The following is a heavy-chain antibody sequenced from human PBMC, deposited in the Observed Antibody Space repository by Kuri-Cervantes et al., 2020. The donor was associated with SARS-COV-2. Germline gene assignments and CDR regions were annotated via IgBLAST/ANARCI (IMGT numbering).Heavy chain of an antibody. CDR3: ARGYRYNLPYFDY. CDR1: GFTFSSYA. V-gene: IGHV3-23*01. CDR2: ISGSGGST. D-gene: IGHD1-1*01. Sequence: GGSLRLSCAASGFTFSSYAMSWVRQAPGKGLEWVSAISGSGGSTYYANSVKGRFTTSRDNSKNTLYLQMNSLRAEDTAVYYCARGYRYNLPYFDYWGQGTLVTVSS. J-gene: IGHJ4*02.